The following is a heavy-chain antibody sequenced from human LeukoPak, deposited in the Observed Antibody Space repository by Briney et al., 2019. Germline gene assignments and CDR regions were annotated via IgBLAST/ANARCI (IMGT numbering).Heavy chain of an antibody. V-gene: IGHV4-39*07. J-gene: IGHJ5*02. CDR3: VKDPIVGATVDYNWLDP. CDR1: GGSISSSSYY. D-gene: IGHD1-26*01. CDR2: IYYSGST. Sequence: SETLSLTCTVSGGSISSSSYYWGWIRQPPGKGLEWIGSIYYSGSTYYNPSLKSRVTLSVDTSKNQFSLKLTSVTAADTAMYYCVKDPIVGATVDYNWLDPWGQGTRVTVSS.